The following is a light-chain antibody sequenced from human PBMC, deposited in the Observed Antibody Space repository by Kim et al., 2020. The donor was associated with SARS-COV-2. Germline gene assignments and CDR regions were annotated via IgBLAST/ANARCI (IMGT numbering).Light chain of an antibody. J-gene: IGKJ1*01. Sequence: VSPGERATLSCRASQSVSSNLAWYQQKPGQAPRLLIYGASTRATGIPARFSGSGSGAEFTLTISSLQSEDFAVYYCQQYNNWPETFGQGTKVDIK. CDR3: QQYNNWPET. V-gene: IGKV3-15*01. CDR2: GAS. CDR1: QSVSSN.